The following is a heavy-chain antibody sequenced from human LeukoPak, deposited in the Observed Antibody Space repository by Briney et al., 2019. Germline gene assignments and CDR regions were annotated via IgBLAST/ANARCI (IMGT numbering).Heavy chain of an antibody. CDR1: GYTFTSYG. J-gene: IGHJ3*02. D-gene: IGHD6-13*01. CDR3: ATWGYSSSWYDNAFDI. Sequence: ASVKVSCKASGYTFTSYGISWVRQAPGQWLEWMGWISAYNGNTNYAQKLQGRVTMTTDTSTSTAYMELRSLRSDDTAVYYCATWGYSSSWYDNAFDIWGQGTMVTVSS. V-gene: IGHV1-18*01. CDR2: ISAYNGNT.